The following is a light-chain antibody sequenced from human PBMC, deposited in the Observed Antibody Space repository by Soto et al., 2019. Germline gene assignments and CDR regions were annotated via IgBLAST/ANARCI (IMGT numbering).Light chain of an antibody. Sequence: QSVLTQPASVSGSPGQSITISCTGTSSDIGGYNYVSWYQQHPGKAPKVMIYEVTNRPSGVSTRFSGSKTGNTASLTISGLQPEDEADYCCSSYRSVGTVVFGTGTKVTVL. CDR1: SSDIGGYNY. V-gene: IGLV2-14*01. J-gene: IGLJ1*01. CDR2: EVT. CDR3: SSYRSVGTVV.